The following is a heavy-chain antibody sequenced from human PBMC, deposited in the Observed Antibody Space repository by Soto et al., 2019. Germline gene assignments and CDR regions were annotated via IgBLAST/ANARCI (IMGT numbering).Heavy chain of an antibody. CDR1: GFTFSSYV. D-gene: IGHD5-12*01. V-gene: IGHV3-30*18. CDR3: AKVPLEMATIHYGMDV. J-gene: IGHJ6*02. Sequence: PGVSLRLSCAVSGFTFSSYVMLWVRQSPCKGLEWVAVISYDGSNKYYADSVKGRFTISRDNSKNTLYMQMNSLRAEDTAVYYCAKVPLEMATIHYGMDVWGQGTTVTVSS. CDR2: ISYDGSNK.